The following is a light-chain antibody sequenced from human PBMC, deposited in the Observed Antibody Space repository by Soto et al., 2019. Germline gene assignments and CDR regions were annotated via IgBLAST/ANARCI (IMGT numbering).Light chain of an antibody. CDR1: QDISHY. J-gene: IGKJ1*01. V-gene: IGKV1-17*03. Sequence: DIQVTQSPSAMSASVGDRVTITCRASQDISHYLAWFQQKPGKVPKRLIFAVSNLESGVPSRFRGSGSGTEFTLTITSLQPEDFATYYCLQHNSYPWTVGQGTKLDSK. CDR2: AVS. CDR3: LQHNSYPWT.